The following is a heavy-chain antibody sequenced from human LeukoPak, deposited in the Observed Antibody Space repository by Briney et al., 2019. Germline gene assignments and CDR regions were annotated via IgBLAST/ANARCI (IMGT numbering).Heavy chain of an antibody. CDR1: GYTFTSYG. CDR2: ISAYNGNT. CDR3: ARGSTYFYSSSQDFDY. Sequence: ASVKVSCKASGYTFTSYGIRWVRQAPGQGLEWMGWISAYNGNTNYAQKLQGRVTMTTDTSTSTAYMELRSLRSDDTAVYYCARGSTYFYSSSQDFDYWGQGTLVTVSS. D-gene: IGHD6-19*01. V-gene: IGHV1-18*01. J-gene: IGHJ4*02.